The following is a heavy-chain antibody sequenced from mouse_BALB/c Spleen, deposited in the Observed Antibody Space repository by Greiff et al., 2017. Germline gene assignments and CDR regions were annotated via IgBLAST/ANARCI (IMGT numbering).Heavy chain of an antibody. CDR1: GYTFTNYW. V-gene: IGHV1-63*02. CDR2: IYPGGGYT. D-gene: IGHD1-2*01. CDR3: ARSITTATAMDY. Sequence: QVQLKQSGAELVRPGTSVKISCKASGYTFTNYWLGWVKQRPGHGLEWIGDIYPGGGYTNYNEKFKGKATLTADTSSSTAYMQLSSLTSEDSAVYFCARSITTATAMDYWGQGTSVTVSS. J-gene: IGHJ4*01.